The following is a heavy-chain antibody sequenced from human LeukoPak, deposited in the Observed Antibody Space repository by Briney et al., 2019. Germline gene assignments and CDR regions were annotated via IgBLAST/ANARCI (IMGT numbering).Heavy chain of an antibody. V-gene: IGHV4-59*01. J-gene: IGHJ4*02. CDR2: IYYSGST. D-gene: IGHD6-19*01. CDR1: GGSISNYY. Sequence: SETLSLTCTVSGGSISNYYWNWIRQPPGKGLEWVGYIYYSGSTNYNPSLKSRVTISVDTSKSQFSLKLSSVTAADTAVNYCARVWYTSGWTIDYWGQGTLVTVSS. CDR3: ARVWYTSGWTIDY.